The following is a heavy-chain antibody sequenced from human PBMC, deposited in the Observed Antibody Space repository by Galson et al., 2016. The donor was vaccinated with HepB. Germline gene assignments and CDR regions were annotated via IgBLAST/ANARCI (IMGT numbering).Heavy chain of an antibody. D-gene: IGHD1-26*01. CDR3: TTRPYSNSGLIDY. J-gene: IGHJ4*02. CDR2: IKSKVDGETI. V-gene: IGHV3-15*07. CDR1: GFTFSDAW. Sequence: SLRLSCAASGFTFSDAWMNWVRQSPGKGLEWVGRIKSKVDGETIDYAAPVKGRFTISRDDSKNTLFLQMNSLKTEDTALYYCTTRPYSNSGLIDYWGQGTLVTV.